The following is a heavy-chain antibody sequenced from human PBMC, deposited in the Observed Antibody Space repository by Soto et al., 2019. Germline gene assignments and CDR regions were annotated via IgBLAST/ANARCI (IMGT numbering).Heavy chain of an antibody. D-gene: IGHD3-9*01. CDR3: ARTSRLKTGQLDY. CDR1: GYSIGTYNW. V-gene: IGHV4-28*05. J-gene: IGHJ4*02. Sequence: QLHLQESGPGLVKPSDTLSLTCAVPGYSIGTYNWWAWIRQPPGKGLEWIGYIYYTGTVYYNLSPKNRVSMAVDTARDQFSLRLSSVTAADTAVYYCARTSRLKTGQLDYWGPGALVTVSS. CDR2: IYYTGTV.